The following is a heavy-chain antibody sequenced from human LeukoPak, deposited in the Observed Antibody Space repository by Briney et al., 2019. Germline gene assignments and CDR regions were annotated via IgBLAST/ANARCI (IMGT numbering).Heavy chain of an antibody. D-gene: IGHD3-10*01. CDR3: ARRTIITPGGFDY. CDR1: GFSLSDYY. Sequence: GGSLRLSCAVSGFSLSDYYMTWIRQVPGKGLEWISYITATGSTTYYADPLKGRLTISRDTAKSFVYLQMNSLRVDDTAVYYCARRTIITPGGFDYWGQGTLVTVSS. J-gene: IGHJ4*02. CDR2: ITATGSTT. V-gene: IGHV3-11*01.